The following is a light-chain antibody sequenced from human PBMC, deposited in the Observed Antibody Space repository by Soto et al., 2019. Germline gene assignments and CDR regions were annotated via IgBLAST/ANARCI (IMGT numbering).Light chain of an antibody. CDR3: QQHGRAPYT. V-gene: IGKV3-20*01. CDR2: GAS. J-gene: IGKJ2*01. Sequence: EVVLTQSPGTLSLSPGESATVSCRASHDVSSTYLVWLQQKPGQAPRLLIYGASTRATGIPDRFSGSGSGTDYTLTISRLEPEEVAVYYCQQHGRAPYTFGQGTKLDI. CDR1: HDVSSTY.